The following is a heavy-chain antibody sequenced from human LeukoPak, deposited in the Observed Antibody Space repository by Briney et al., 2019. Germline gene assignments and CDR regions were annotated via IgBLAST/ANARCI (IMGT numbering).Heavy chain of an antibody. CDR1: GGSFSGYY. D-gene: IGHD4-17*01. Sequence: KPSETLSLTCAVYGGSFSGYYWSWIRQPPGKGLEWIGEINHSGSTNYNPSLKSRVTISVDTSKNQFSLKLSSVTAADTAVYYCARGLGYGVYVPPGYWGQGTLVTVSS. V-gene: IGHV4-34*01. J-gene: IGHJ4*02. CDR2: INHSGST. CDR3: ARGLGYGVYVPPGY.